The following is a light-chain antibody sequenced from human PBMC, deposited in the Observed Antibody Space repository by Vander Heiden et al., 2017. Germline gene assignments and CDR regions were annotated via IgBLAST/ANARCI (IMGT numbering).Light chain of an antibody. CDR3: AAWDDSLNAYV. Sequence: QSVRTQLPSASGTSGQRVTIASPGSTSNIGSNPVNCYQQIPGRATKLLMFANNKSPSWVPNRFAASKSGSSASLAISALQSEDEADYFCAAWDDSLNAYVFATGTQVTVL. J-gene: IGLJ1*01. V-gene: IGLV1-44*01. CDR2: ANN. CDR1: TSNIGSNP.